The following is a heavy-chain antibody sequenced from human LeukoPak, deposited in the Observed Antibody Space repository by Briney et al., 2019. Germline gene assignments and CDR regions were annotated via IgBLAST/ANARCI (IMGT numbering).Heavy chain of an antibody. V-gene: IGHV4-30-4*08. CDR3: ASSSGPADY. Sequence: PSETLSLXCTVSGGSNSSGDYYWSWSRQPPGKGLEWIGYIYYSGSTYYNPSLKSRVTISVDTSKNQFSLKLSSVTAADTAVYYCASSSGPADYWGQGTLVTVSS. D-gene: IGHD3-3*01. J-gene: IGHJ4*02. CDR1: GGSNSSGDYY. CDR2: IYYSGST.